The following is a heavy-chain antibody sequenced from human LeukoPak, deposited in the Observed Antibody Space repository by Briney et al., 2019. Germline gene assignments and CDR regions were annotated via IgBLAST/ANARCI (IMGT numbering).Heavy chain of an antibody. Sequence: GGSLRLSCAASGFDFSTYAINWVRQAPGKGLEWVSSISTMSNYIFYGDSVKGRFTISRDNAKNSVYLQMTSLRPEDTAVYYCSRDRLGGLDLWGQGTLDTVSS. CDR2: ISTMSNYI. D-gene: IGHD5-12*01. J-gene: IGHJ5*02. V-gene: IGHV3-21*01. CDR3: SRDRLGGLDL. CDR1: GFDFSTYA.